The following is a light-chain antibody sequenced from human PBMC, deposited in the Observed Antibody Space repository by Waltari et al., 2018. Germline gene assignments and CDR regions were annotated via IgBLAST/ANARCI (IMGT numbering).Light chain of an antibody. CDR2: VNSDGSH. Sequence: LVLTQSPSASASLGASVPPTRRLPGEYSASPIAWHQHLPLKGPRFLMTVNSDGSHKKGDGISDRFSGSSSDLDRYLIISRLQADDEADYYCQTWGTGFQVFGSGTKLTVL. CDR1: GEYSASP. CDR3: QTWGTGFQV. J-gene: IGLJ6*01. V-gene: IGLV4-69*01.